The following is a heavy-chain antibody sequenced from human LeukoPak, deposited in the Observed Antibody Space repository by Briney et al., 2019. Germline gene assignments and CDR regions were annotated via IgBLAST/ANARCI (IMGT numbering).Heavy chain of an antibody. CDR3: ANDDSSGYSGLFDY. D-gene: IGHD3-22*01. CDR1: GGSISSSTYY. V-gene: IGHV4-39*01. J-gene: IGHJ4*02. CDR2: IYYSGST. Sequence: SETLSLTCTVSGGSISSSTYYWGWIRQPPGKGLEWIGTIYYSGSTYYNPSLKSRVTISVDTSKNQFSLKLSSVTAADTAVYYCANDDSSGYSGLFDYWGQGTLVTVSS.